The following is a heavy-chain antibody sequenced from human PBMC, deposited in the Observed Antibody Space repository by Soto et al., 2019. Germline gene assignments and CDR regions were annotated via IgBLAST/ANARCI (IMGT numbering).Heavy chain of an antibody. CDR1: GFTFDDYA. CDR2: ISWNSGSI. CDR3: AKVDRTYYYDSSAPGDAFDI. J-gene: IGHJ3*02. Sequence: PGGSLRLSCAASGFTFDDYAMHWVRQAPGKGLEWVSGISWNSGSIGYADSVKGRFTISRDNAKNSLYLQMNSLRAEDTALYYCAKVDRTYYYDSSAPGDAFDIWGQGTMVTVSS. D-gene: IGHD3-22*01. V-gene: IGHV3-9*01.